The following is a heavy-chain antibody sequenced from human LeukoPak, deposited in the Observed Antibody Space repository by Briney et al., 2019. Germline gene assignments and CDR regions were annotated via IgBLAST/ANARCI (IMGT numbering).Heavy chain of an antibody. CDR1: GFTFSTFH. J-gene: IGHJ4*02. V-gene: IGHV3-30-3*01. CDR2: ISYDGNNK. Sequence: PGGSLRLSCAASGFTFSTFHIHWVRQAPGKGLEWVAVISYDGNNKYFADSVKGRFTISRDNSQHTLYLQMNNLRIEDAAVYYCARGGNGWSLNYYFDYWGQGTLVTVSS. CDR3: ARGGNGWSLNYYFDY. D-gene: IGHD6-19*01.